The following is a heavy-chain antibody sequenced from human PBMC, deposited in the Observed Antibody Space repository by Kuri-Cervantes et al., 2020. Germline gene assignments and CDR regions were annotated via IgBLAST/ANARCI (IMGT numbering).Heavy chain of an antibody. CDR3: ARLSSTMFDY. Sequence: SETLSLTCAVSGYSISSGYYWGWIRQPPGKGLEWIGSIYHSGNTYYNPSLKSRVIISVDTSKNQFSLKLSSVTAADTAVYYCARLSSTMFDYWGQGTLVTVSS. D-gene: IGHD2-2*01. J-gene: IGHJ4*02. CDR1: GYSISSGYY. V-gene: IGHV4-38-2*01. CDR2: IYHSGNT.